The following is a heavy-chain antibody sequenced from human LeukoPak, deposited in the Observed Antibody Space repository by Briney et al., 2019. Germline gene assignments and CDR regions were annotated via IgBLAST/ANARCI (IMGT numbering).Heavy chain of an antibody. Sequence: SETLSLTCAVYGGSFSGYYWSWIRQPPGKGLEWIGEINHSGSTNYNPSLKSRVTISVDTSKNQFSLKLSSVTAADTAVYYCARGLEYFRYYMDVWGKGTTVTVSS. CDR3: ARGLEYFRYYMDV. CDR2: INHSGST. V-gene: IGHV4-34*01. CDR1: GGSFSGYY. J-gene: IGHJ6*03. D-gene: IGHD3-3*01.